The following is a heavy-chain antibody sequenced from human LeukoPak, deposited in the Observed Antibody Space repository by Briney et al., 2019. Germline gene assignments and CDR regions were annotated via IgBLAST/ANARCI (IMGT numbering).Heavy chain of an antibody. J-gene: IGHJ6*03. D-gene: IGHD3-3*01. CDR2: IIPIFGTA. Sequence: SVKVSCKASGGTFSSYAISWVRQAPGLGLEWMGGIIPIFGTANYAQKFQGRVTITTDESTSTAYMELSSLRSEDTAVYYCAGGGVTKDYYYYYYMDVWGKGTTVTVSS. CDR1: GGTFSSYA. V-gene: IGHV1-69*05. CDR3: AGGGVTKDYYYYYYMDV.